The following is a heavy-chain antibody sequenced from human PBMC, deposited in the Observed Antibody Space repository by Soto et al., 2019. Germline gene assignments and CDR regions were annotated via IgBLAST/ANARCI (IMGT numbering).Heavy chain of an antibody. CDR3: AKDLRTTISDYGMDV. J-gene: IGHJ6*02. V-gene: IGHV3-30*18. CDR2: ISYDETNE. CDR1: GFTFGSHG. Sequence: PGGSLRLSCVASGFTFGSHGMHWVRQAPGKGLEWVAVISYDETNEHYVDSVKGRFTISRDNSKSILYLQMNRLRPEDTAVYKCAKDLRTTISDYGMDVWGQGTTVTVS.